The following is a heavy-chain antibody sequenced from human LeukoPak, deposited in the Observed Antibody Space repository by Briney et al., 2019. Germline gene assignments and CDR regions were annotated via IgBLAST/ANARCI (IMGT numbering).Heavy chain of an antibody. J-gene: IGHJ4*02. CDR1: GFTFSTYA. D-gene: IGHD6-19*01. CDR2: ISYDASNK. Sequence: PGRSLGLSCAASGFTFSTYAIHWVRQSPGKGLEWVSVISYDASNKFYADSVKGRFTISRDNSRNTLYLEMNSLRTEDTAVYYCARDGGVYSSGWFDYWGQGTLVTVSS. CDR3: ARDGGVYSSGWFDY. V-gene: IGHV3-30-3*01.